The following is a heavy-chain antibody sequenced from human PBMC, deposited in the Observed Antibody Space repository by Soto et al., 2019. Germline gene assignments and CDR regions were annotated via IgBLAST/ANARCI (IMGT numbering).Heavy chain of an antibody. J-gene: IGHJ4*02. Sequence: SKTLSLTCAISGDSVSSNSAAWNWIRQSPSRGIERRGRTYYRSKWYNDYAVSVKSRITINPDTSKNQFSLQLNTVTPEDTAVYYCARVTDPFWNGYDHFSYWGRGTLDTDSS. V-gene: IGHV6-1*01. CDR2: TYYRSKWYN. D-gene: IGHD3-3*01. CDR3: ARVTDPFWNGYDHFSY. CDR1: GDSVSSNSAA.